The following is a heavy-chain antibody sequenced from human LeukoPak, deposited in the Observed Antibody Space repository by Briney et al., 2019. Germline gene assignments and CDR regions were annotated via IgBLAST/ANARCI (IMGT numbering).Heavy chain of an antibody. CDR3: AREALEWSPPDI. D-gene: IGHD3-3*01. J-gene: IGHJ3*02. CDR2: IKKDGSEK. Sequence: GGSLRLSCSASGFTFSSYWMSWVRQAPGKGLEWVANIKKDGSEKKYVDSVKGRFTISRDNSKNTLYLQMNNMRTEDTAVYYCAREALEWSPPDIWGQGTTVTVSS. CDR1: GFTFSSYW. V-gene: IGHV3-7*01.